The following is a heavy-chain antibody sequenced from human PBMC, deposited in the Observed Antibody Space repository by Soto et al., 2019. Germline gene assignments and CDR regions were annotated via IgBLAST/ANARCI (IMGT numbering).Heavy chain of an antibody. Sequence: QVQLVQSGAEVKKPGSSVKVSCKASGGTFSSYAISWVRQAPGQGLEWMGGIIPIFGTANYAQKFQGRVTITGDESTSQAYRELGSLRLEDTGGYYCGGGGGGKLLHFDYWGQGTLVTVSS. D-gene: IGHD1-26*01. J-gene: IGHJ4*02. V-gene: IGHV1-69*01. CDR2: IIPIFGTA. CDR1: GGTFSSYA. CDR3: GGGGGGKLLHFDY.